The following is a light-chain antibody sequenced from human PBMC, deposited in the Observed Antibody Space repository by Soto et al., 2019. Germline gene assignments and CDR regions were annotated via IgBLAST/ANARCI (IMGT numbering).Light chain of an antibody. Sequence: QSVLTQPPSASGTPGHWVTIFCSGSSSNIGSNYVYWYQHLPGAAPKLLIYRNNERPSGVPDRFSGSKTGTSASLAISGLRSDDEADYYCATWDDSLSGHYVFGTGTKVTVL. V-gene: IGLV1-47*01. J-gene: IGLJ1*01. CDR1: SSNIGSNY. CDR3: ATWDDSLSGHYV. CDR2: RNN.